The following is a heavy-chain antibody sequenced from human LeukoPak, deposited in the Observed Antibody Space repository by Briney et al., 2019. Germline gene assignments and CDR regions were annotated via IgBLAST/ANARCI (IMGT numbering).Heavy chain of an antibody. CDR1: GFAFSNYD. J-gene: IGHJ4*02. D-gene: IGHD5-12*01. CDR3: AKDWVATTEAAFDY. V-gene: IGHV3-30*18. CDR2: ISYDGGKK. Sequence: GGSLRLSCAASGFAFSNYDMHWVRQAPGKGLEWVAGISYDGGKKYNSDSVKGRFTISRDNSENTVYLQMNSLRAEDTAVYYCAKDWVATTEAAFDYWGQGTLVTVSS.